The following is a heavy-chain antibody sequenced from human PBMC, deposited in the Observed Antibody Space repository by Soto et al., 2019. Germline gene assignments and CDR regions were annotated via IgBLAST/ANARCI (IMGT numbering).Heavy chain of an antibody. D-gene: IGHD6-19*01. CDR1: GFTFSSYA. Sequence: GGSLRLSCAASGFTFSSYAMHWVRQAPGKGLEWVAVISYDGSNKYYADSVKGRFTISRDNSKNTLYLKMNSLRAEDTAVYYCARDKSPYSSGWHNRHFDYWGQGTLVTVSS. J-gene: IGHJ4*02. V-gene: IGHV3-30-3*01. CDR2: ISYDGSNK. CDR3: ARDKSPYSSGWHNRHFDY.